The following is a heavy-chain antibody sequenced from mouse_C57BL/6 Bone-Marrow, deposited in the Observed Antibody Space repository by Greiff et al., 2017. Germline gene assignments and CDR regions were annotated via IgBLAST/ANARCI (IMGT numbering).Heavy chain of an antibody. Sequence: QVQLQQPGAELVMPGASVKLSCKASGYTFTSYWMHWVKQRPGQGLEWIGEIDPSDSYTNYNQKFKGKSTLTVDKSSSTAYMQLSSLTPEDSAVYYCARGRLRFYYAMDYWGQGTSVTVSS. CDR2: IDPSDSYT. CDR3: ARGRLRFYYAMDY. J-gene: IGHJ4*01. CDR1: GYTFTSYW. D-gene: IGHD3-2*02. V-gene: IGHV1-69*01.